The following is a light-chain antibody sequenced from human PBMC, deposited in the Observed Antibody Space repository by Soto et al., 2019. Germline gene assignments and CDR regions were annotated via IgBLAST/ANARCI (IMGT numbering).Light chain of an antibody. CDR2: SAS. Sequence: EIVLTQSPGTLSLSPGERATLSCRASQSVSSNYLAWYQQKPGQAPRLLIYSASSRATGIPDRFSGSWSGTDFTLTISRLEPEDFAVYYCQQYGDSPLGFGGGTKVESK. J-gene: IGKJ4*01. CDR3: QQYGDSPLG. V-gene: IGKV3-20*01. CDR1: QSVSSNY.